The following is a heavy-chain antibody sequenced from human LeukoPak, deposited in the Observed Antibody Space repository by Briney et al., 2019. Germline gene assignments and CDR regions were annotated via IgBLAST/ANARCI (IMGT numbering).Heavy chain of an antibody. Sequence: SVKVSCKASGGTFSSYAISWVRQAPGQGLEWMGGIIPIFGTANYAQKFQGRVTITADKSTSTAYMELSSLRSEDTAVYYCVRGERFAYFQHWGQGTLVTVSS. CDR3: VRGERFAYFQH. V-gene: IGHV1-69*06. CDR2: IIPIFGTA. J-gene: IGHJ1*01. D-gene: IGHD3-10*01. CDR1: GGTFSSYA.